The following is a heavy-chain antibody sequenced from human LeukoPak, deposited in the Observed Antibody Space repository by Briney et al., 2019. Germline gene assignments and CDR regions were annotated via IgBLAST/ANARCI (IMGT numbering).Heavy chain of an antibody. CDR2: IYYSGST. Sequence: SETLSLTCTVSGGSISSSSYYRGWIRQPPGKGLEWIGSIYYSGSTYYNQSPKSRVTISVDTSKNQFSLKLSSVTAADTAVYYCARGLASGYPPVPFDSWGQGTLVTVSS. CDR3: ARGLASGYPPVPFDS. J-gene: IGHJ4*02. D-gene: IGHD3-3*01. CDR1: GGSISSSSYY. V-gene: IGHV4-39*01.